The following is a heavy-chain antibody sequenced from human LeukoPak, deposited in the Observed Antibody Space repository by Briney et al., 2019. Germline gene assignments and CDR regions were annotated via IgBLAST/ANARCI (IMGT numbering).Heavy chain of an antibody. CDR2: IYHSGST. CDR3: ASSSLVGDAFDI. CDR1: GGSISSGGYS. Sequence: SETLSLTCAVSGGSISSGGYSWSWIRQPPGKGLEWIGYIYHSGSTYYNPSLKSRVTISVDRSKNQFSLKLSSVTAADTAVYYCASSSLVGDAFDIWGQGTMVTVSS. J-gene: IGHJ3*02. V-gene: IGHV4-30-2*01. D-gene: IGHD2-15*01.